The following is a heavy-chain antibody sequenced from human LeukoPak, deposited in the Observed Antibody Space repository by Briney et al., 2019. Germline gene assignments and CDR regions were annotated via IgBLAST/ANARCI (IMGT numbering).Heavy chain of an antibody. V-gene: IGHV3-23*01. D-gene: IGHD2-2*01. J-gene: IGHJ4*02. CDR3: ASLSTSYFDY. Sequence: GGSLRLSCAASGFTFSGYAMSWVRQAPGKGLEWVSAISGSGGSTYYADSVKGRFTISRDNSKNTLYLQRKSLRAEDTAVYYCASLSTSYFDYWGQGALVTVSS. CDR1: GFTFSGYA. CDR2: ISGSGGST.